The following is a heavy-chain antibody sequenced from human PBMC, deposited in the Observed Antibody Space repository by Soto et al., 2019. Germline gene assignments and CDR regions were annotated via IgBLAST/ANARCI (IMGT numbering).Heavy chain of an antibody. CDR1: VVSRTTSLVC. V-gene: IGHV2-5*01. D-gene: IGHD2-2*01. CDR3: EPYRTQYGDASDL. CDR2: IYWNDDE. J-gene: IGHJ3*01. Sequence: SGAALVNPTHTLTLTCTFSVVSRTTSLVCGVWIRHPPGKALEWLALIYWNDDERYSPSMRSRLTITKDTSKNQVVLTMTNMEAVDNATYYCEPYRTQYGDASDLWGPGTMLTVS.